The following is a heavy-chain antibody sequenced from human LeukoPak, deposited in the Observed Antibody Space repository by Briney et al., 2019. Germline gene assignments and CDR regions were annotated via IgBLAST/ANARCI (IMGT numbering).Heavy chain of an antibody. J-gene: IGHJ4*02. Sequence: PSETLSLTCTVSGGSISSYYWGWIRQPPGEGLGGVWVIYYSRSTNYNTSLKSRVTISVDTSKNQFSLKLSSVTAADTAVYYCAGMRRETEGLDYFDYWGQGTLVTVSS. CDR2: IYYSRST. CDR3: AGMRRETEGLDYFDY. D-gene: IGHD3-16*01. V-gene: IGHV4-59*01. CDR1: GGSISSYY.